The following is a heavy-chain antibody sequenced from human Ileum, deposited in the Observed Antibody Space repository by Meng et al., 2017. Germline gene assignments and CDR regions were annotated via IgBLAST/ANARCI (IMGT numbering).Heavy chain of an antibody. D-gene: IGHD6-19*01. Sequence: QVRCVHVWAGVKKPGASVKVSCKASGYTFTSHYIHWWRQAPGQGLEWMGWINGGTGNTEYSQNFQGRITFTRDTAASTVYMELSSLRSEDTAVFYCARVAVTGIGYFQYWGQGTLVTVSS. CDR2: INGGTGNT. V-gene: IGHV1-3*01. CDR3: ARVAVTGIGYFQY. J-gene: IGHJ1*01. CDR1: GYTFTSHY.